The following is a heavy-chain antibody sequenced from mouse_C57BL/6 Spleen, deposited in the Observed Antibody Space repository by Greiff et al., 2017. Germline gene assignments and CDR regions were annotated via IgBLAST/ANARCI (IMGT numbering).Heavy chain of an antibody. CDR2: IDPSDSYT. Sequence: QVQLQQPGAELVKPGASVKLSCKASGYTFTSYWMQWVKQRPGQGLEWIGEIDPSDSYTNYNQKFKGKATLTVDTSSSTAYMQLSSLTSEDSAVYYCARHYGIHAMDYWGQGTSVTVSS. D-gene: IGHD2-1*01. V-gene: IGHV1-50*01. J-gene: IGHJ4*01. CDR3: ARHYGIHAMDY. CDR1: GYTFTSYW.